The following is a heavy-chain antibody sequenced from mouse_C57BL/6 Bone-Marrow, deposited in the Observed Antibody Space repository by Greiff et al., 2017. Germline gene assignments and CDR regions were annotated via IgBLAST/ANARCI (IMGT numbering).Heavy chain of an antibody. Sequence: QVQLQQSGAELARPGASVKLSCKASGYTFTSYAISWVKQRTGQGLEWIGEIYPRSGNTYSNEKFKGKATLTADKSSSTAYMELRSLTSEDSAVYFCARALRSAWFAYWGQGTLVTVSA. CDR3: ARALRSAWFAY. D-gene: IGHD1-1*01. J-gene: IGHJ3*01. V-gene: IGHV1-81*01. CDR2: IYPRSGNT. CDR1: GYTFTSYA.